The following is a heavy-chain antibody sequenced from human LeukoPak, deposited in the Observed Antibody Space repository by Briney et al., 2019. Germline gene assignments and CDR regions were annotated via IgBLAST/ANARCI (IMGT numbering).Heavy chain of an antibody. V-gene: IGHV3-23*01. D-gene: IGHD3-22*01. J-gene: IGHJ3*02. Sequence: GGSLRLSCAASGFTFSSYAMSWVRQAPGKGLEWVSAISGSGGSTYYADSVKGRFTISRDNSKNTLYLQMNSLRAEDTAVYYCVKGKSIVSGAFDIWGQGTMVTVSS. CDR2: ISGSGGST. CDR3: VKGKSIVSGAFDI. CDR1: GFTFSSYA.